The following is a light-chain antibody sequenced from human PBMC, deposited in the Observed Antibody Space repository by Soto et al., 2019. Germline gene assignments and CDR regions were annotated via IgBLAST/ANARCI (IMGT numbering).Light chain of an antibody. V-gene: IGLV2-14*03. Sequence: QSVLTQPASVSGSPGQSITISCTGTSSDIGAYNFVSWYQQHPGKAPKLMLYDVNIRPSGVSNRFSGSKSGNTASLTISGLQAEDEADYYRTSWTTSTTMIFGGGTKVPV. CDR2: DVN. CDR1: SSDIGAYNF. CDR3: TSWTTSTTMI. J-gene: IGLJ2*01.